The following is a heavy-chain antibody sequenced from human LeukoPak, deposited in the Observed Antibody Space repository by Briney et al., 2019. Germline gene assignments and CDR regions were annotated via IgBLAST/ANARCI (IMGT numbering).Heavy chain of an antibody. Sequence: GRSLRLSCAASGITFSSYGMHWVRQAPGKGLEWVAVISFDGSNKYYADSVKGRFTISGDNSKNTLYLQMNSLRAEDTAVYYCASAGYTSSSGRAFDIWGQGTMVTVSS. CDR2: ISFDGSNK. D-gene: IGHD6-13*01. J-gene: IGHJ3*02. CDR1: GITFSSYG. V-gene: IGHV3-30*03. CDR3: ASAGYTSSSGRAFDI.